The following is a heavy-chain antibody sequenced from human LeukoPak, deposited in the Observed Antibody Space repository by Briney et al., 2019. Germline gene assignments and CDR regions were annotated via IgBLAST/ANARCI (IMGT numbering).Heavy chain of an antibody. CDR3: ARDPRYCSSTSCKYYYYYYMDV. V-gene: IGHV3-21*01. J-gene: IGHJ6*03. CDR2: ISSSSSYI. CDR1: GFTFSSYS. D-gene: IGHD2-2*01. Sequence: PGGSLRLSCAASGFTFSSYSMNWVRQAPGKGLEWVSSISSSSSYIYYADSVKGRFTISRDNAKNSLYLQMNSLRAEDTVVYYCARDPRYCSSTSCKYYYYYYMDVWGKGTTVTVSS.